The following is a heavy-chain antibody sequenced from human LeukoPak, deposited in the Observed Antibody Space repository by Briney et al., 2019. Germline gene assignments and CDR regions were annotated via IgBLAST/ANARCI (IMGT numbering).Heavy chain of an antibody. CDR1: GESFSGYY. D-gene: IGHD2-15*01. CDR2: INHSGST. Sequence: HAETPSLTCAVYGESFSGYYWSWIRQPPGKGLEWIGDINHSGSTNYNPSLKSRVTISVDTSKNQFSLNLNSVTAADTAVYYCARGGGRDFDYWGQGTLVTVSS. CDR3: ARGGGRDFDY. J-gene: IGHJ4*02. V-gene: IGHV4-34*01.